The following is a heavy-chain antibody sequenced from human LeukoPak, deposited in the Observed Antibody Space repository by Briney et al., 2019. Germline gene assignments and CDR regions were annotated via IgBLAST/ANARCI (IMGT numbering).Heavy chain of an antibody. CDR2: INTSGSI. CDR1: GVSISSGSYY. CDR3: ARGFSSSWYWFDP. V-gene: IGHV4-61*02. D-gene: IGHD6-13*01. Sequence: PSETLSLTCTVSGVSISSGSYYWRWIRQPAGKGLEWIGRINTSGSINYNPSLKSRVTISVDTSKHQFSLKLSSVTAADTAVYYCARGFSSSWYWFDPWGQGTLVTVSS. J-gene: IGHJ5*02.